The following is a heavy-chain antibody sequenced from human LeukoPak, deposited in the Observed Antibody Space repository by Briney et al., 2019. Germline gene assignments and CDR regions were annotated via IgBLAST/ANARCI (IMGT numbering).Heavy chain of an antibody. J-gene: IGHJ5*02. Sequence: SQTILLTCAISVDGVSSDSVSWNWIRQSPSRGLEWLGRTYYRSTWYNDYAVSVRGRITVNPDTSKNQFSLHLNSVTPEDTAVYYCARRLTQYDCFDPWGQGILVTVSS. D-gene: IGHD2-2*01. CDR2: TYYRSTWYN. V-gene: IGHV6-1*01. CDR3: ARRLTQYDCFDP. CDR1: VDGVSSDSVS.